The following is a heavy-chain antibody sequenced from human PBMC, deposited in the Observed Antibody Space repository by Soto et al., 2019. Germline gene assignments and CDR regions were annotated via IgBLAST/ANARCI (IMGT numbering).Heavy chain of an antibody. V-gene: IGHV3-48*01. CDR2: ISSSSSTI. CDR1: GFTFSSYS. J-gene: IGHJ4*02. CDR3: ARDTRGHCSGGSCYNFRGSIIDY. Sequence: PGGSLRLSCAASGFTFSSYSMNWVRQAPGKGLEWVSYISSSSSTIYYADSVKGRFTISRDNAKNSLYLQMNSLRAEDTAVYYCARDTRGHCSGGSCYNFRGSIIDYWGQGTLVTVSS. D-gene: IGHD2-15*01.